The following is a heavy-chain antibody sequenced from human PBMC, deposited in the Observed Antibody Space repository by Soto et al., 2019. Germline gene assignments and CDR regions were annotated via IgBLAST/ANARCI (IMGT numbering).Heavy chain of an antibody. V-gene: IGHV3-30*18. CDR2: ISYHGRDK. CDR3: AKDHLMTTVTTVGY. CDR1: GFTFSNYG. D-gene: IGHD4-17*01. Sequence: QVQLVESGGGVVQPGRSLRLPCAASGFTFSNYGMHWVRQAPGKGLGWVAVISYHGRDKYYADSVKGRFTISRDNSKNTLYLEMNSLRAEDTAVYYCAKDHLMTTVTTVGYWGQGTLVTVSS. J-gene: IGHJ4*02.